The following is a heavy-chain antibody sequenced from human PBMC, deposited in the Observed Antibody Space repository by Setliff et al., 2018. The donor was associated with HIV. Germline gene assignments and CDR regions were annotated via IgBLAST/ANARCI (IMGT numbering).Heavy chain of an antibody. CDR3: ARDSGTVVGATGPGY. CDR1: GFTFSSYW. Sequence: PGGSLRLSCAASGFTFSSYWMSWVRQAPGKGLEWVANIKQDGSEKYYLDSVKGRFNISRDNAKNSLYLQMNSLRADDTGVYYCARDSGTVVGATGPGYWGQGTLVTVSS. J-gene: IGHJ4*02. CDR2: IKQDGSEK. D-gene: IGHD1-26*01. V-gene: IGHV3-7*01.